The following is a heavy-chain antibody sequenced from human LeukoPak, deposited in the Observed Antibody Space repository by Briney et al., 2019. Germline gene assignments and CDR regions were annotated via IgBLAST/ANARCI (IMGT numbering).Heavy chain of an antibody. J-gene: IGHJ5*02. CDR2: ISGSGGST. CDR1: GFTFSSYA. V-gene: IGHV3-23*01. D-gene: IGHD3-22*01. CDR3: ARDLGQYYDTSDNWFDP. Sequence: PGGSLRLSCAASGFTFSSYAMSWVRQAPGKGLEWVSSISGSGGSTYYADSEKGRFTISRDNAKNTLNLQMNSLRAEDTAVYYCARDLGQYYDTSDNWFDPWGQGTLVTVSS.